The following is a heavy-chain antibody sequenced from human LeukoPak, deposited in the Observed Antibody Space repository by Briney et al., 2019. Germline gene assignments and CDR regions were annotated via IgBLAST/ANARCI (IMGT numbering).Heavy chain of an antibody. D-gene: IGHD3-9*01. CDR2: ISGSGGST. CDR1: GFTFSSYA. V-gene: IGHV3-23*01. CDR3: AKAPGLRYFDF. J-gene: IGHJ4*02. Sequence: GGSLRLSCAASGFTFSSYAMSWVRQAPGKGMAWVSAISGSGGSTYYADSVKGRFTISRDNSKNTLYLQMNSLRAEDTAVYYCAKAPGLRYFDFWGQGTLVTVSS.